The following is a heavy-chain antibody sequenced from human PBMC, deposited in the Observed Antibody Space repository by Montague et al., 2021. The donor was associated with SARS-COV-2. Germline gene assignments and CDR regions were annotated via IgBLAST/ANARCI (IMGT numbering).Heavy chain of an antibody. J-gene: IGHJ4*02. CDR3: ARPLFGGSYLSLFDY. D-gene: IGHD1-26*01. CDR2: INHRGTS. V-gene: IGHV4-34*01. CDR1: GGSFSDYF. Sequence: SETLSLTCAVYGGSFSDYFWTWIRQPPGKGLEWIGEINHRGTSNYNPSLKSRVSISVDTSKNQFSLKLGSVTAADTAVYYCARPLFGGSYLSLFDYWGQGTLVTVSS.